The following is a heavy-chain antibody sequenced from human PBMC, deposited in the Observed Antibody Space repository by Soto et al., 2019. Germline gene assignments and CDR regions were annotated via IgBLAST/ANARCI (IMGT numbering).Heavy chain of an antibody. J-gene: IGHJ6*03. V-gene: IGHV2-26*01. CDR3: ARWIFGVASTYYYYYYYMDV. CDR1: GFSLSNARMG. D-gene: IGHD3-3*01. Sequence: GSGPTLVNPTETLTLTCTVSGFSLSNARMGVSWIRQPPGKALEWLAHIFSNDEKSYSTSLKSRLTISKDTSKSQVVLTMTNMDPVDTATYYCARWIFGVASTYYYYYYYMDVWGKGTTVTVSS. CDR2: IFSNDEK.